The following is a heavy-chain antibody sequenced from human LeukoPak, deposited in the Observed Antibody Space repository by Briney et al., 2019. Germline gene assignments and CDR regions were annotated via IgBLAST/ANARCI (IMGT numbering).Heavy chain of an antibody. CDR1: GFTFSSYG. CDR3: ARDFLAGYYYDSSGYWPNYGMDV. V-gene: IGHV3-33*01. CDR2: IWYDGSNK. Sequence: GGSLRLSCAASGFTFSSYGMHWVRQAPGKGLEWVAVIWYDGSNKYYANSVKGRFTISRDNSKNTLYLQMNSLRAEDTAVYYCARDFLAGYYYDSSGYWPNYGMDVWGQGTTVTVSS. J-gene: IGHJ6*02. D-gene: IGHD3-22*01.